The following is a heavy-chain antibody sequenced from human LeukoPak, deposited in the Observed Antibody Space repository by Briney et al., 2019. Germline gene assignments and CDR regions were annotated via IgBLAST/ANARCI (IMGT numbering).Heavy chain of an antibody. CDR1: GYTFTSYD. CDR3: ARGVRGCSGGSCYFGFNYYYYMDV. D-gene: IGHD2-15*01. CDR2: MNPNSGNT. V-gene: IGHV1-8*01. Sequence: ASVKVSCKASGYTFTSYDSNWVRQATGQGFEWMGWMNPNSGNTVYAQKFQGRVTMTRNTSISTAYMELSSLRSEDTAVYYCARGVRGCSGGSCYFGFNYYYYMDVWGKGTTVTVSS. J-gene: IGHJ6*03.